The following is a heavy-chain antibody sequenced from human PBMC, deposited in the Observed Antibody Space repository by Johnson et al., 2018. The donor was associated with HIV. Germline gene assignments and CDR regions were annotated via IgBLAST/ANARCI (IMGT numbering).Heavy chain of an antibody. Sequence: CVRQAPGNGLEWVAFIRYDGSNKYYADSVKGRFTISRDNSKNTLYLQMNSLRAEDTAVYYCARGDYDILTGYAFEIWGQGTMVTGSS. D-gene: IGHD3-9*01. CDR2: IRYDGSNK. CDR3: ARGDYDILTGYAFEI. J-gene: IGHJ3*02. V-gene: IGHV3-30*02.